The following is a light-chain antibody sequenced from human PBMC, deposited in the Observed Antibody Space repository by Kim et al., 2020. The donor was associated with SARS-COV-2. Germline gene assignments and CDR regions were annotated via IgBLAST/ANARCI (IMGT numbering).Light chain of an antibody. V-gene: IGKV3-20*01. J-gene: IGKJ1*01. CDR2: GAS. Sequence: IVLTQSPGTLSLSPGERATLSCRASQSVSATYLAWYQQKPGQAPRLLIYGASRRATGIPDRFSGSGSGTDFTLTISRLEPEDFALYYCQQYVRSLWTFGQGTKVDIK. CDR3: QQYVRSLWT. CDR1: QSVSATY.